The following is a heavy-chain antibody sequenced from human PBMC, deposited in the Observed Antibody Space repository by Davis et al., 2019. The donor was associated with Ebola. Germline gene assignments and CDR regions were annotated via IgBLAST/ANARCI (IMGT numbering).Heavy chain of an antibody. CDR2: IIPILGIA. J-gene: IGHJ6*01. CDR1: GGTFSSYA. Sequence: AASVKVSCKASGGTFSSYAISWVRQAPGQGLVWMGRIIPILGIANYAQKFQGRVTITADKSTSTAYMELSSLHQGPIGLPPGTLLQEHLWG. CDR3: TLLQEHL. V-gene: IGHV1-69*04.